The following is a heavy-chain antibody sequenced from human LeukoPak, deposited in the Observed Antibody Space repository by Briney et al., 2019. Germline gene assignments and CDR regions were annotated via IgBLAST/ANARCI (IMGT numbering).Heavy chain of an antibody. CDR2: TRYDGLNK. D-gene: IGHD3-3*01. V-gene: IGHV3-30*02. CDR1: GFTFTSYG. CDR3: AKGGRFLKDWFDP. Sequence: PGGSLRLSCAASGFTFTSYGMHWVRQAPGQGLEWVAFTRYDGLNKHHADSVKGRFTISRDNSNNTVHLQMNSLRPEDTAVYYCAKGGRFLKDWFDPWGQGTLVTVSS. J-gene: IGHJ5*02.